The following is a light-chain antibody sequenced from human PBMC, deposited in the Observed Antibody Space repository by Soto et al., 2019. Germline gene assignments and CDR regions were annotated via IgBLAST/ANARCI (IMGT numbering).Light chain of an antibody. J-gene: IGLJ1*01. CDR3: SSCTSSSTLLYV. CDR2: EVN. Sequence: QSVLTQPPSASGSPGQSVAISCTGTSSDVGGYNYVSWYQQHPGKAPKLMIYEVNKRPSGVPDRFSGSKSGNTASLTVSGLQAEDAADYYCSSCTSSSTLLYVFGTGTKVTVL. V-gene: IGLV2-8*01. CDR1: SSDVGGYNY.